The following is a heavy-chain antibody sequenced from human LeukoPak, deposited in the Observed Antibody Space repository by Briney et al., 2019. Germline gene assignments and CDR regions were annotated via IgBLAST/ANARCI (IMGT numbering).Heavy chain of an antibody. V-gene: IGHV3-11*01. CDR2: ISSRGSTT. CDR1: GFTFSHYY. CDR3: ARTRSAARQNFCLFDP. D-gene: IGHD6-25*01. Sequence: GGSLRLSCAASGFTFSHYYMSWLRQAPGKGLEWVSYISSRGSTTYYPDSLKGRFTISRDNAQSSVYAQMNSLRDEDTAVYYCARTRSAARQNFCLFDPWGQGTLVTVSS. J-gene: IGHJ5*02.